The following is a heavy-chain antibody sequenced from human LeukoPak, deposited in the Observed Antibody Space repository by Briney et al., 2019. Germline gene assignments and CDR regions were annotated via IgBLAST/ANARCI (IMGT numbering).Heavy chain of an antibody. Sequence: SETLSLTCAVYGGSFSGYYWSWIRQPPGKGLEWIGEINHSGSTNYNPSLKSRVTISVDTSKNQFSLKLSSVTAADTAVYYCAIIFVGTSWGFDYWGQGTLVTVSS. CDR3: AIIFVGTSWGFDY. V-gene: IGHV4-34*01. D-gene: IGHD6-13*01. CDR2: INHSGST. J-gene: IGHJ4*02. CDR1: GGSFSGYY.